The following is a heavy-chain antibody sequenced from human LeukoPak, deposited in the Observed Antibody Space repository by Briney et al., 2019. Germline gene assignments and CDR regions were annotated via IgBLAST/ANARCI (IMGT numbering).Heavy chain of an antibody. J-gene: IGHJ2*01. V-gene: IGHV4-30-2*01. CDR1: GGSISSGGYS. Sequence: PSETLSLTCAVSGGSISSGGYSWSWIRQPPGKGLDWIGYIYHSGSTYYNPSLKSRVTISVDRSKNQFSLKLSSVTAADTAVYYCARVRGYCSSTSCYRYWYFDLWGRGTLVTVSS. CDR2: IYHSGST. CDR3: ARVRGYCSSTSCYRYWYFDL. D-gene: IGHD2-2*01.